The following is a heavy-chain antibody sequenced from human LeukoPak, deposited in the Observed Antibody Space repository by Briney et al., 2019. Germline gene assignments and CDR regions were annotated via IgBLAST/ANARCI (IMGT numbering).Heavy chain of an antibody. CDR1: GFTFSSYA. V-gene: IGHV3-23*01. J-gene: IGHJ4*02. CDR2: ISGSGGST. CDR3: ARAADYFDY. Sequence: PGRSLRLSCAASGFTFSSYAMSWVRQAPGKGLERVSAISGSGGSTYYADSVKGRFTISRDNAKNSLYLQMNSLRAEDTAVYYCARAADYFDYWGQGTLVTVSS.